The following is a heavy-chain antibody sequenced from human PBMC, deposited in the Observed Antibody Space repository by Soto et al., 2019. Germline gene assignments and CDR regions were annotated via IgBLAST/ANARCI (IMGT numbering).Heavy chain of an antibody. CDR3: AKDEFDCGGDCPLGHY. CDR2: ISGSGGST. CDR1: GFTFSSYA. Sequence: GGSLRLSCAASGFTFSSYAMSWVRQAPGEGLEWVSAISGSGGSTYYADSVKGRFTISRDNSKDTLYLQMNSLRAEDTAVYYCAKDEFDCGGDCPLGHYSGQGTLVTVSP. V-gene: IGHV3-23*01. D-gene: IGHD2-21*02. J-gene: IGHJ4*02.